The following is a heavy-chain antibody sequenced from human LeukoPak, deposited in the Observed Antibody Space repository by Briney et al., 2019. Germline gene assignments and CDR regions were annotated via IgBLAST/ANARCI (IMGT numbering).Heavy chain of an antibody. Sequence: SETLSLTCTVSGGSISSDWYWGWVRQPPGNGLEWIVAIFRNGDTYYNPSLKSRVTISLDTSKNQFSLRLNSVTAADTAVYYCARAKRDYYDKSGYESYYYFMDVWGKGTTVTVSS. D-gene: IGHD3-22*01. CDR2: IFRNGDT. J-gene: IGHJ6*03. CDR1: GGSISSDWY. V-gene: IGHV4-38-2*02. CDR3: ARAKRDYYDKSGYESYYYFMDV.